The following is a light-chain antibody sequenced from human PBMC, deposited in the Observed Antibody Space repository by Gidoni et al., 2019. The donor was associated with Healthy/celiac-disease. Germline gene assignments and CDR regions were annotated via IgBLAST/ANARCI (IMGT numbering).Light chain of an antibody. V-gene: IGLV6-57*03. J-gene: IGLJ3*02. Sequence: NFMLTQPHSVSESTGKTVTNACTRSSGSIASNYVQWYQQRPGSAPTTVIYEDNQRPSGVPARFSGSLDRSSNSASLTISGLKTEDEADYYCQSYDSSNENWVFGGGTKLTVL. CDR1: SGSIASNY. CDR2: EDN. CDR3: QSYDSSNENWV.